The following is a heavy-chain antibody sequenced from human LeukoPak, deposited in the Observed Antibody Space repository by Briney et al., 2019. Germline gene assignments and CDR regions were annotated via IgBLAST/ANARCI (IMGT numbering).Heavy chain of an antibody. Sequence: GGSLRLSCAASGFTFSSYGMHWVRQAPGKGLEWVAVISYDGSNKYYADSVKGRFTISRDNSKNTLYLQMNSLRAEDTAVYYCARILDSAWGELGYWGQGTLVTVSS. CDR1: GFTFSSYG. CDR2: ISYDGSNK. V-gene: IGHV3-30*03. CDR3: ARILDSAWGELGY. J-gene: IGHJ4*02. D-gene: IGHD6-19*01.